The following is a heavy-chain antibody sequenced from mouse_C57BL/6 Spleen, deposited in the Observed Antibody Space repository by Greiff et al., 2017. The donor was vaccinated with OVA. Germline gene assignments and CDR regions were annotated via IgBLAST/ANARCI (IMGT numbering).Heavy chain of an antibody. CDR2: ISSGSSTI. J-gene: IGHJ4*01. CDR1: GFTFSDYG. CDR3: ARSTPYAMDY. D-gene: IGHD5-1*01. V-gene: IGHV5-17*01. Sequence: DVKLVESGGGLVKPGGSLKLSCAASGFTFSDYGMHWVRQAPEKGLEWVAYISSGSSTIYYADTVKGRFTISRDNAKNTLFLQMTSLRSEDTAMYYSARSTPYAMDYWGQGTSVTVSS.